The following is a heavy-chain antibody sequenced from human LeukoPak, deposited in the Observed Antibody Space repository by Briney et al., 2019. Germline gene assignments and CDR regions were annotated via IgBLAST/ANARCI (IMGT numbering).Heavy chain of an antibody. V-gene: IGHV3-53*04. Sequence: GGSLRLSCAASGSTVSSNYMSWVRQAPGKGLEWVSVIYMGGSTYYADSVKGRFTLSRHNSKNTVYPQMNTLRPEDTAVYYCASSTRTVAVDFDYWGQGTLVTVSS. CDR2: IYMGGST. CDR1: GSTVSSNY. D-gene: IGHD6-19*01. J-gene: IGHJ4*02. CDR3: ASSTRTVAVDFDY.